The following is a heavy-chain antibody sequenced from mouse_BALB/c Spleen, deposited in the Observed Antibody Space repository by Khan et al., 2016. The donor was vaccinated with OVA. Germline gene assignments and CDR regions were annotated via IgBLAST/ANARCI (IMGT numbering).Heavy chain of an antibody. CDR2: INTHSGVP. J-gene: IGHJ4*01. V-gene: IGHV9-4*02. CDR1: GYTFTTAG. Sequence: QIQLVQSGPELKKPGETVRISCKASGYTFTTAGMQWVQKMPGKGLKWIGWINTHSGVPKYAEDFKGRFAFSLETSASTAYLQITNLKTEATATYGCARGGAADSRNDGGAMEYWGQGTSVTVSS. CDR3: ARGGAADSRNDGGAMEY. D-gene: IGHD1-1*02.